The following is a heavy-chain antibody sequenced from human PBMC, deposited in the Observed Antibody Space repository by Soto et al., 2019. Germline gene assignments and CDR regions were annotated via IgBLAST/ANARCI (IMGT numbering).Heavy chain of an antibody. D-gene: IGHD3-10*01. CDR1: GFTFSSYW. Sequence: EVQLVESGGGIVQPGGSLRLSCAASGFTFSSYWMHWVRQAPGKGLVWVSRINSDESSTSYADSVEGRFTISRDNAKSTLSLQMNILRADDTAVYYCASTITMVRGHGMDGWGQGTTVTVSS. V-gene: IGHV3-74*01. CDR3: ASTITMVRGHGMDG. J-gene: IGHJ6*02. CDR2: INSDESST.